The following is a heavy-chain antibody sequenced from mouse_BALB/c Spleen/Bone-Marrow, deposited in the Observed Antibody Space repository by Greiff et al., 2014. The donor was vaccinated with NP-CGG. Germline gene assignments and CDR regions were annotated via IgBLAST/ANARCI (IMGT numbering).Heavy chain of an antibody. CDR1: GCTFTDYA. CDR2: ISTYSGNT. Sequence: VKLMESGPELVRPGVSVKISCKGSGCTFTDYAMHWVKRSHAKSLEWIGVISTYSGNTNYNQKFKGKATMTVDKSSSTAYMELARLTSEDSAIYYCASPIYYGNYEGFAYWGQGTLVTVSA. V-gene: IGHV1-67*01. D-gene: IGHD2-1*01. J-gene: IGHJ3*01. CDR3: ASPIYYGNYEGFAY.